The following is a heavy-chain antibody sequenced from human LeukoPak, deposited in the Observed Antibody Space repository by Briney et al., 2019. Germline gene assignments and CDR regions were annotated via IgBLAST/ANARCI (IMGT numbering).Heavy chain of an antibody. CDR3: ARGYRYFDY. CDR1: GASISGTAYY. D-gene: IGHD2-2*01. V-gene: IGHV4-39*07. J-gene: IGHJ4*02. CDR2: INHSGST. Sequence: PSETLSLTCTVSGASISGTAYYWGWVRQPPRKGLEWIGEINHSGSTNYNPSLKSRVTISVDTSKNQFSLKLSSVTAADTAVYYCARGYRYFDYWGQGTLVTVSS.